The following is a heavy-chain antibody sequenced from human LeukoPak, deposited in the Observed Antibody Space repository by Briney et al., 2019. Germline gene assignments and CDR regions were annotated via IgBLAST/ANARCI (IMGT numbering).Heavy chain of an antibody. D-gene: IGHD3-16*01. CDR1: GFTFSIYA. J-gene: IGHJ4*02. V-gene: IGHV3-30-3*01. Sequence: PGGSLRLSCAASGFTFSIYAIHWVRQAPGKGLEWVAAISYDGSDKYYADSVKGRFTISRDNSKNTLYVQMNSLRGEDTAVYYCARDAPTSPLWGWSLLNWGQGTLVTVSS. CDR3: ARDAPTSPLWGWSLLN. CDR2: ISYDGSDK.